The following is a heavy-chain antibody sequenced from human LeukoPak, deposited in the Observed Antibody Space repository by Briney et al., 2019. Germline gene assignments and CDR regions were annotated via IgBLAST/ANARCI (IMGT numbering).Heavy chain of an antibody. Sequence: GGSLRLSCAASGFTFSSYAMHWVRQAPGKGLEGVAVISYDGSNKYYADSVKGRFTISRDNSKNTLYLQMNSLRAEDTAVYYCAKDVDIVVVPAAMSWFDPWGQGTLVTVSS. V-gene: IGHV3-30-3*01. D-gene: IGHD2-2*03. CDR1: GFTFSSYA. J-gene: IGHJ5*02. CDR3: AKDVDIVVVPAAMSWFDP. CDR2: ISYDGSNK.